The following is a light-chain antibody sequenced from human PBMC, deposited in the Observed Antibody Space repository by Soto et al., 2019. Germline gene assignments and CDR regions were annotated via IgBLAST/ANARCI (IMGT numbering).Light chain of an antibody. V-gene: IGKV3-20*01. J-gene: IGKJ1*01. Sequence: IVLTQSPGILSLSPGERATLSCRASRSFSSSYLAWYQQKPGQAPRLLIYGASTRATDIPDRFSGSGSRKDFTLTITRLEPEDFAVYYCQQFGSSPWTFGQGTKVEIK. CDR1: RSFSSSY. CDR2: GAS. CDR3: QQFGSSPWT.